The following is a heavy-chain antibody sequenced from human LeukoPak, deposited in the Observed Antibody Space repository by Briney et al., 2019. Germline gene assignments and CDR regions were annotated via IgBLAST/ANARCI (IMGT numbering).Heavy chain of an antibody. V-gene: IGHV4-39*07. CDR1: GGSISSSSYY. Sequence: SETLSLTCTVSGGSISSSSYYWGWIRQPPGKGLEWIGSIYYSGSTYYNTSLKSRVTISVDTSKNQFSLKLSSVTAADTAVYYCARDRGGSSIFDYWGQGTLVTVSS. D-gene: IGHD1-26*01. CDR2: IYYSGST. J-gene: IGHJ4*02. CDR3: ARDRGGSSIFDY.